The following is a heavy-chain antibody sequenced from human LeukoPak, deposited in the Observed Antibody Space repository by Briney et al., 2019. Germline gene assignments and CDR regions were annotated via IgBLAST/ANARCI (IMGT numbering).Heavy chain of an antibody. V-gene: IGHV1-2*06. CDR3: ARVGTGSGYLSDY. J-gene: IGHJ4*02. Sequence: ASVKVSCKASGYTFTGYYMHWVRQAPGQGLEWMGRINPNSGGTNYAQKFQGRVTMTRDTSISTAYMELSRLRSDDTAVYYCARVGTGSGYLSDYWGQGTLVTVSS. CDR1: GYTFTGYY. CDR2: INPNSGGT. D-gene: IGHD3-22*01.